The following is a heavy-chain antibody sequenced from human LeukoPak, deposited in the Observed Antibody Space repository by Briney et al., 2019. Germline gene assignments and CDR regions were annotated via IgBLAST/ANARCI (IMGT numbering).Heavy chain of an antibody. CDR3: ARDSVAYCGGDCSLGAFDI. J-gene: IGHJ3*02. CDR1: GGTFSSYA. D-gene: IGHD2-21*02. CDR2: IIPIFGTA. Sequence: ASVKVSCKASGGTFSSYAISRVRQAPGQGLEWMGGIIPIFGTANYAQKFQGRVTITADESTSTAYMELSSLRSEDTAVYYCARDSVAYCGGDCSLGAFDIWGQGTMVTVSS. V-gene: IGHV1-69*13.